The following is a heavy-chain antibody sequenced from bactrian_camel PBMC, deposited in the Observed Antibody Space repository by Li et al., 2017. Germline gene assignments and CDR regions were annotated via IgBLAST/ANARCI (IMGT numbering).Heavy chain of an antibody. J-gene: IGHJ4*01. CDR2: ILGGNART. V-gene: IGHV3S1*01. D-gene: IGHD2*01. CDR1: SWTYSGNW. CDR3: AGTSRGGAWTGRKRITT. Sequence: VQLVESGGGSVQAGGSLRLSCVASSWTYSGNWMAWFRQAPGKEREGVAAILGGNARTYYTDSVKGRFTISRDSSKNTIYLQMNSLKPEDTAMYYCAGTSRGGAWTGRKRITTGARGPRSPSP.